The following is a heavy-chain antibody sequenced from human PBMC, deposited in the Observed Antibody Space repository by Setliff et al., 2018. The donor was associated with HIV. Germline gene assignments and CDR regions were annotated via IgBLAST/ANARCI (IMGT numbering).Heavy chain of an antibody. J-gene: IGHJ6*02. V-gene: IGHV1-18*04. D-gene: IGHD4-4*01. Sequence: GASVKVSCKASGYTFTTYGVNWVRQAPGQGLEWMGWINPYNGNTKFAQKFQGRVTMTTDTSARTAYMELSSLRSEDTALYYCARDSGDDYSDYYYYGMDVWGQGTTVTVS. CDR1: GYTFTTYG. CDR3: ARDSGDDYSDYYYYGMDV. CDR2: INPYNGNT.